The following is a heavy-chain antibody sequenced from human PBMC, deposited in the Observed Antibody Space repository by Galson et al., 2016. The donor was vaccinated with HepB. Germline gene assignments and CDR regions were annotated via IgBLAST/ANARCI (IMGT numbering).Heavy chain of an antibody. D-gene: IGHD2-8*01. V-gene: IGHV1-46*01. CDR1: GYTFTSYY. Sequence: SVKVSCKASGYTFTSYYIHWVRQAPGQGLEWMGIINPSGGSTNYAQKFQGRVTMTRDTSTSTVYMELSSLRSEDTAVYYCARVKGKAGLMRSIYYYGMDVWGQGTTVTVSS. J-gene: IGHJ6*02. CDR2: INPSGGST. CDR3: ARVKGKAGLMRSIYYYGMDV.